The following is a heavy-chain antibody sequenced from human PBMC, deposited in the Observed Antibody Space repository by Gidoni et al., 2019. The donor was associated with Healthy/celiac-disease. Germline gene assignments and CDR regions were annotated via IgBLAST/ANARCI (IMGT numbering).Heavy chain of an antibody. V-gene: IGHV3-23*01. CDR1: GFTFSSYA. D-gene: IGHD3-3*01. CDR3: AKTRTLYTIFGEGESNFDY. J-gene: IGHJ4*02. CDR2: ISGSGGST. Sequence: EVQLLESGGGLVQPGGSLRLSCAASGFTFSSYAMSWVRQAPGKGLEWVSAISGSGGSTYYADSVKGGFTISRDNAKNTLYLQMNSLRAEDTAVYYCAKTRTLYTIFGEGESNFDYWGQGTLVTVSS.